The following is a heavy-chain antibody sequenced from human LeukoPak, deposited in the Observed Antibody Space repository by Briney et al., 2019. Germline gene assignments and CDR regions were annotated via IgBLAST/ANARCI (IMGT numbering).Heavy chain of an antibody. J-gene: IGHJ5*02. V-gene: IGHV3-23*01. Sequence: GGSLRLSCAASGFTFSSYAMSWVRQAPGKGLEWVSAISGSGGSTYYADSVKGRFTISRDNSKNTLYLQMNSLRAEDTAVYYCAKALGIVVVPAAILGSWFDPWGQGTLVTVSS. CDR3: AKALGIVVVPAAILGSWFDP. CDR2: ISGSGGST. CDR1: GFTFSSYA. D-gene: IGHD2-2*02.